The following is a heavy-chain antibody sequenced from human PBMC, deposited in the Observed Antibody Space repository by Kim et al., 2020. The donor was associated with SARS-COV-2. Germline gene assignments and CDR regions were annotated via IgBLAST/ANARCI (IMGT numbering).Heavy chain of an antibody. Sequence: GGSLRLSCAASGFTFDDYAMDWVRQAPGKGLEWVSGITCNSGSIGYADSVKGRFAISRDNAKNSLYLQMNSLRTEDTALYYCAGWSYYGMDVWGRGPTLTVST. CDR2: ITCNSGSI. D-gene: IGHD6-19*01. CDR3: AGWSYYGMDV. CDR1: GFTFDDYA. J-gene: IGHJ6*04. V-gene: IGHV3-9*01.